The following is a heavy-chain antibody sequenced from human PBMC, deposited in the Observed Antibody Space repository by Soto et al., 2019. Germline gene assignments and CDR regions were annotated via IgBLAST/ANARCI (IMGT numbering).Heavy chain of an antibody. D-gene: IGHD6-6*01. CDR1: GGSISTYY. CDR3: ARVRVPNSSFYYFDF. V-gene: IGHV4-59*01. J-gene: IGHJ4*02. Sequence: SETLSLTCTVSGGSISTYYRSWFRQPPGRGLEWIGYIFYTGSTNYNPSLKSRVTMSVDTSNNQYSLNLSSVTAADTAVYYCARVRVPNSSFYYFDFWGLGALVTVSS. CDR2: IFYTGST.